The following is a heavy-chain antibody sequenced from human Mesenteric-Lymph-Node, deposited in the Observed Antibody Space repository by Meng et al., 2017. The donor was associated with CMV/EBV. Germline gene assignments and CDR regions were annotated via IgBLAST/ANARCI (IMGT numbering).Heavy chain of an antibody. CDR3: AKADYGGYFDY. V-gene: IGHV3-53*01. Sequence: GESLKISCAASGFTVSSNYMSWVRQAPGKGLEWVSVIYSCGSTYYADSVKGRFTISRDNSKNTLYLQMNSLRAEDTAVYYCAKADYGGYFDYWGQGTLVTVSS. CDR2: IYSCGST. CDR1: GFTVSSNY. J-gene: IGHJ4*02. D-gene: IGHD4-17*01.